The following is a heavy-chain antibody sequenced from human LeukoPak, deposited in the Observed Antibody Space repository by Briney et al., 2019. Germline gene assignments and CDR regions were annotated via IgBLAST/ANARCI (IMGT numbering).Heavy chain of an antibody. V-gene: IGHV3-7*02. CDR1: GLTFSSYW. D-gene: IGHD3-10*01. J-gene: IGHJ4*02. Sequence: GGSLRLSCAASGLTFSSYWMTWVRQAPGKGLEWVANIKPDGGERSYVDSVRGRFTISRDNAENSLYLQMNSLRAEDTAVYYCARWYYASGSYYLYYWGQGTLVTVSS. CDR2: IKPDGGER. CDR3: ARWYYASGSYYLYY.